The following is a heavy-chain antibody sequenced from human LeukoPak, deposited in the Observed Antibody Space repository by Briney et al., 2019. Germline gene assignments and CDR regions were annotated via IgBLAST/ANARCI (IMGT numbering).Heavy chain of an antibody. V-gene: IGHV1-2*02. Sequence: GASVKVSCKASGYTFTEHFIHWVRQAPGQGLQYMGWIHPASANTAYAQMFHGRVTLTRDTPATTTYMELSGLRSDDTAVYYCARDLRPANLWGQGTLVTVSS. CDR2: IHPASANT. CDR1: GYTFTEHF. CDR3: ARDLRPANL. J-gene: IGHJ4*02. D-gene: IGHD1-7*01.